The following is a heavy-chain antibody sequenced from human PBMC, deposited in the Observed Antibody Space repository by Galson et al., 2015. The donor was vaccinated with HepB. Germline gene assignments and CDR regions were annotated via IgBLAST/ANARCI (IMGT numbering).Heavy chain of an antibody. J-gene: IGHJ5*02. CDR2: INPNSGGT. CDR3: ARGLTYYYDSSTNWFDP. Sequence: SVKVSCKASGYTFTGYYMHWVRQAPGQGLEWMGRINPNSGGTNYAQKFQGRVTMTRDTSISTAYMELSRLRSDDTAVYYCARGLTYYYDSSTNWFDPWGQGTLVTVSS. D-gene: IGHD3-22*01. V-gene: IGHV1-2*06. CDR1: GYTFTGYY.